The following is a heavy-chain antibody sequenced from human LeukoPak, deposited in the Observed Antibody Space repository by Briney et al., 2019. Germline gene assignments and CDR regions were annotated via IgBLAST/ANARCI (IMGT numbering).Heavy chain of an antibody. V-gene: IGHV3-21*01. CDR1: GFTFSSYS. CDR2: ISSSSSYI. D-gene: IGHD3-22*01. Sequence: GGSLRLSCAASGFTFSSYSMNWVRQAPGKGLEWVSSISSSSSYIYYADSVKGRFTISRDNAKNSLYLQMNSLRAEDTAVYYCARVGGGANYGSSGYYIGYWGQGTLVTVSS. CDR3: ARVGGGANYGSSGYYIGY. J-gene: IGHJ4*02.